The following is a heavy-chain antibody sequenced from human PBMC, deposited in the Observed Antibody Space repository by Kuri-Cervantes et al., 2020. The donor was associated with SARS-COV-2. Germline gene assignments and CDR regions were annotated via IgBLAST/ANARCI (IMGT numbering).Heavy chain of an antibody. J-gene: IGHJ4*02. V-gene: IGHV4-59*01. Sequence: GSLRLSCTVSGGSISSFYWSWIRQSPGKGLEWIAYFYYGDVTNYNPSLKSRVTVSADTSKNQLSLELNSVTAADTAVYYCARDNILYSGSGFDLWGQGTLVTVSS. CDR3: ARDNILYSGSGFDL. D-gene: IGHD1-26*01. CDR1: GGSISSFY. CDR2: FYYGDVT.